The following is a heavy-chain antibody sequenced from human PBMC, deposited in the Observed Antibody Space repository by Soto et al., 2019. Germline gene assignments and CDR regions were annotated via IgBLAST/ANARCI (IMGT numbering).Heavy chain of an antibody. Sequence: SETLSLTCTVSGGSISSGDYYWSWIRQPPGKGLEWIGYVYYSGSTYYNPSLKSRLTISVDTSKNQFSLKLSSVTAADTAVYYCARDLYQGSANFDYWGQGTLVTVSS. D-gene: IGHD2-2*02. V-gene: IGHV4-30-4*02. CDR1: GGSISSGDYY. CDR2: VYYSGST. J-gene: IGHJ4*02. CDR3: ARDLYQGSANFDY.